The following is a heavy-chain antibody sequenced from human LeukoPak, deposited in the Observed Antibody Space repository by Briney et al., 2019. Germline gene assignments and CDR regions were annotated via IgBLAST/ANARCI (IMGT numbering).Heavy chain of an antibody. Sequence: SVKVSCKVSGGTFSSYAISWVRQAPGQGLEWMGGIIPIFGTANYAQKFQGRVTITADESTSTAYMELSSLRSDDTAVYYCARDKYATMVRGVIIGVGAYWGQETLVTVSS. D-gene: IGHD3-10*01. CDR2: IIPIFGTA. CDR3: ARDKYATMVRGVIIGVGAY. CDR1: GGTFSSYA. J-gene: IGHJ4*02. V-gene: IGHV1-69*13.